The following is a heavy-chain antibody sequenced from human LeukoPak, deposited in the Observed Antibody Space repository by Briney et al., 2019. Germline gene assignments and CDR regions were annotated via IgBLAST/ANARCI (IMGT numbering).Heavy chain of an antibody. CDR3: ARDKGGSGMDV. Sequence: ASVKVSCKASGYTFTGNYMHWVRQAPGQGPEWMGWINPNSGGTNYAQKFQGWVTMTRDTSISTAYMELSRLRSDDTAVYYCARDKGGSGMDVWGQGTTVTVSS. J-gene: IGHJ6*02. D-gene: IGHD5-12*01. CDR2: INPNSGGT. V-gene: IGHV1-2*04. CDR1: GYTFTGNY.